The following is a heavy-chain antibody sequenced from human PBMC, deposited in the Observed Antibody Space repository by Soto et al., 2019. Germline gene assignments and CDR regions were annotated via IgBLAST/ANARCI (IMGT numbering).Heavy chain of an antibody. V-gene: IGHV3-30*18. Sequence: GESLKISCAASGFTFSNYGMHWVRQAPGKGLEWVAVISYDGRDKYYGESVKGRFTIFRDNSKNTLYLEMNTLRPDDTGVYYCAKDRGFCNGGSCYGFDYWSQGTLVTVSS. CDR1: GFTFSNYG. CDR3: AKDRGFCNGGSCYGFDY. CDR2: ISYDGRDK. J-gene: IGHJ4*02. D-gene: IGHD2-15*01.